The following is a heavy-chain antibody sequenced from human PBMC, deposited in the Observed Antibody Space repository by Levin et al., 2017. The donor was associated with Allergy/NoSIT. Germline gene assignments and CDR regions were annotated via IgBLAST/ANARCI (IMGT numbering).Heavy chain of an antibody. D-gene: IGHD5-18*01. CDR1: GGSFSTHY. J-gene: IGHJ5*02. CDR3: ARSRGYDYGWMFDP. Sequence: SQTLSLTCTVSGGSFSTHYWTWIRQPPGKGLEWIGYIYHSGTTNYNPSLRGRVTVSLDRSKNQFSLTLNSVTPADTAVYYCARSRGYDYGWMFDPWGQGTLVTVSS. CDR2: IYHSGTT. V-gene: IGHV4-59*11.